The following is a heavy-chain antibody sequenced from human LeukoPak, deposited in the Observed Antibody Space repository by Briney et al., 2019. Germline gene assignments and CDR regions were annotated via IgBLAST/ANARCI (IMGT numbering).Heavy chain of an antibody. CDR3: AKDIGDYYDSSGSDAFDI. D-gene: IGHD3-22*01. Sequence: PGGSLRLSCAASGFTFSSYAMSWVRQAPGKGLEWVSAISGSGGSTYYADSVKGRLTISRDNSKNTLYLQMNSLRAEDTAVYYCAKDIGDYYDSSGSDAFDIWGQGTMVTVSS. V-gene: IGHV3-23*01. CDR2: ISGSGGST. CDR1: GFTFSSYA. J-gene: IGHJ3*02.